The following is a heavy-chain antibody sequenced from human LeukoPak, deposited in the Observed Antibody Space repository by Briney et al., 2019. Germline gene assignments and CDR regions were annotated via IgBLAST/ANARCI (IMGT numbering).Heavy chain of an antibody. V-gene: IGHV3-74*01. CDR2: IRYDERIT. CDR1: GFTFSSYW. Sequence: GGSLRLSCAASGFTFSSYWMHWVRQAPGKGLVWVSRIRYDERITNYADSVKGRFTISRDNGKNTLYLQMNSLRAEDTAVYYCATYRGYPVGYWGQGTLVTVSS. D-gene: IGHD1-1*01. CDR3: ATYRGYPVGY. J-gene: IGHJ4*02.